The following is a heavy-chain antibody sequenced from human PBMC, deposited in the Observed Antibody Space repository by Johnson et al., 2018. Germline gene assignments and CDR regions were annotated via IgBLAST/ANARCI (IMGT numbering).Heavy chain of an antibody. D-gene: IGHD1-26*01. V-gene: IGHV3-49*05. Sequence: EVQLVESGGGLVKPGRSLRLSCTASGFTFGDYAMSWFRQAPGKGLEWVGFIRSKAYGGTTEYAASVKGRFTISRDDSKSIAYLQMNSLKTEDTAVYYCTRGPWVGATNVYYYGMDVWGQGTTVTVSS. CDR3: TRGPWVGATNVYYYGMDV. J-gene: IGHJ6*02. CDR1: GFTFGDYA. CDR2: IRSKAYGGTT.